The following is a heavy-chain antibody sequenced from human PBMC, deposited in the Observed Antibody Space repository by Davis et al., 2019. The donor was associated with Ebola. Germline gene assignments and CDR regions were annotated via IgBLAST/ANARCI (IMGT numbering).Heavy chain of an antibody. Sequence: AASVKVSCKASGYTFTNYYIHWVRQAPGQGLEWMGRINPNVGGTVYAQKFQGRVTMTRDTSISTAYMDLSRLISDDTAVYYCARDREAAAAGYYGMDVWGKGTAVTVSS. CDR2: INPNVGGT. J-gene: IGHJ6*04. D-gene: IGHD6-13*01. V-gene: IGHV1-2*06. CDR3: ARDREAAAAGYYGMDV. CDR1: GYTFTNYY.